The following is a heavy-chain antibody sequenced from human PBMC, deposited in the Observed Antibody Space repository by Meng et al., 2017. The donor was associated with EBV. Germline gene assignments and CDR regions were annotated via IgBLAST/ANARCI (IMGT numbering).Heavy chain of an antibody. CDR3: ARGRGVYCSGGSCYPGWFDP. CDR1: GYTVTSYD. V-gene: IGHV1-8*01. Sequence: VQRVQSGAEVKKPGASVKVSCKASGYTVTSYDINWVRQATGQGLEWMGWRNPNSGNTGYAQKFQGRVTMTRNTSISTAYMELSSLRSEDTAVYYCARGRGVYCSGGSCYPGWFDPWGQGTLVTVSS. CDR2: RNPNSGNT. J-gene: IGHJ5*02. D-gene: IGHD2-15*01.